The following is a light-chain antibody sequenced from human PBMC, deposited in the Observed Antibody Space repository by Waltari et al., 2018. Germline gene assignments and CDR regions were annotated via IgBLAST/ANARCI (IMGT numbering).Light chain of an antibody. J-gene: IGKJ4*01. CDR1: QNVGGY. V-gene: IGKV3-11*01. CDR3: QQRSSWPLT. Sequence: EIVLTQSPATLSLSPGDRATLSCRASQNVGGYLAWFQQKPGQAPRLLIYHASNRTTGLPARFSGSGSGTDFTLTISSLEPEDFAIYYCQQRSSWPLTFGGGTKVEI. CDR2: HAS.